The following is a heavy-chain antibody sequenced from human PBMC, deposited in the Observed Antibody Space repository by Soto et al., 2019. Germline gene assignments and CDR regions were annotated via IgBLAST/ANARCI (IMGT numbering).Heavy chain of an antibody. CDR1: GGSISSYY. D-gene: IGHD2-21*02. Sequence: SETLSLTCTVSGGSISSYYWSWIRQPPGKGLEWIGYIYYSGSTNYNPSLKSRVTISVDTSKNQFSLKLSSVTAADTAVYYCARVGCGGDCYLPYYSYYGMDVWGQGTTVTVSS. J-gene: IGHJ6*02. CDR2: IYYSGST. V-gene: IGHV4-59*01. CDR3: ARVGCGGDCYLPYYSYYGMDV.